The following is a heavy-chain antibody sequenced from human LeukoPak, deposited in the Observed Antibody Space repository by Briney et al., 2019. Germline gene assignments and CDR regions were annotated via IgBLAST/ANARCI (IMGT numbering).Heavy chain of an antibody. CDR1: GDTFSSYA. D-gene: IGHD2-2*01. CDR3: ARGAPDCSSTSCPYYYYYGMDV. CDR2: IIPIFGTA. J-gene: IGHJ6*04. V-gene: IGHV1-69*13. Sequence: GASVKVSCKASGDTFSSYAISWVRQAPGQGLEWMGGIIPIFGTANYAQKFQGRVTITADESTSTAYMELSSLRSEDTAVYYCARGAPDCSSTSCPYYYYYGMDVWGKGTTVTVSS.